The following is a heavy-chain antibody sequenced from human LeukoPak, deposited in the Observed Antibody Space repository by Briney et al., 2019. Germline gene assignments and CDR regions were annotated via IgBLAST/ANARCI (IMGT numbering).Heavy chain of an antibody. J-gene: IGHJ5*02. CDR3: ARQNCGGDCSRLNWFDP. D-gene: IGHD2-21*01. V-gene: IGHV5-51*01. CDR1: GYSFTSYW. CDR2: IYPGDSDT. Sequence: GESLKISCKGSGYSFTSYWIGWVRQMPRKGLEWMGIIYPGDSDTRYSPSFQGQVTISADKSISTAYLQWSSLKASDTAMYYCARQNCGGDCSRLNWFDPWGQGTLVTVSS.